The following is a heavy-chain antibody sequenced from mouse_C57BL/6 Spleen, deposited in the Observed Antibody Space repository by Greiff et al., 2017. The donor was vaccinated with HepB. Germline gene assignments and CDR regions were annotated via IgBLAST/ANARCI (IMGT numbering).Heavy chain of an antibody. CDR3: ARSYYYGSSYPSWFAY. V-gene: IGHV1-64*01. CDR2: IHPNSGST. Sequence: QVQLQQPGAELVKPGASVKLSCKASGYTFTSYWMHWVKQRPGQGLEWIGMIHPNSGSTNYNEKFKSKATLTVDKSSSTAYMQLSSLTSEDSAVYYCARSYYYGSSYPSWFAYWGQGTLVTVPA. CDR1: GYTFTSYW. J-gene: IGHJ3*01. D-gene: IGHD1-1*01.